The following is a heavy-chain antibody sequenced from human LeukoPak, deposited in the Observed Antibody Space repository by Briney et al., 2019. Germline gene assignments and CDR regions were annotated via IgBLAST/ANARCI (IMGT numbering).Heavy chain of an antibody. CDR1: GGSISSSSYY. Sequence: SETLSLTCTVSGGSISSSSYYWGWIRQPPGKGLEWIGSIYYSGSTYYNPSLKSRVTISVDTSKNQFSLKLSSVTAADTAVYYCTRDPRWFGEFEDYWGQGTLVTVSS. CDR3: TRDPRWFGEFEDY. V-gene: IGHV4-39*07. J-gene: IGHJ4*02. D-gene: IGHD3-10*01. CDR2: IYYSGST.